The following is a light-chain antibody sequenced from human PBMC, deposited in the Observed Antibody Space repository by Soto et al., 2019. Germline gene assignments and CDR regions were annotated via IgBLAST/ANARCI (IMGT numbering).Light chain of an antibody. CDR3: QQYRHWPLT. CDR2: GAS. J-gene: IGKJ4*01. Sequence: EIVMTQSPATLSVSPRERATLSCRASQSVSRNLAWYRQKPGQAPRLLIYGASTRATGIPARFSGSGSGTEFTLTISSLQSEDFAVYYCQQYRHWPLTFGGGTKVEIK. CDR1: QSVSRN. V-gene: IGKV3-15*01.